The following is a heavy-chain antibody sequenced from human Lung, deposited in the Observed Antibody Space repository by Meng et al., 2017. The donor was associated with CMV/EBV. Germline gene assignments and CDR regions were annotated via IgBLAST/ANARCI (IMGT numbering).Heavy chain of an antibody. CDR3: ARIPVDTTFFVQEFYFDY. V-gene: IGHV3-7*01. D-gene: IGHD3-3*01. CDR2: IKEDGSET. CDR1: EFTFSNYW. J-gene: IGHJ4*02. Sequence: ESXKISXAASEFTFSNYWMSWVRQSPGKGLEWVANIKEDGSETYYVDSVKGRFTISRDNGKNSLYLQMNSLRVDDTAMYYCARIPVDTTFFVQEFYFDYWGQGTLVTVSS.